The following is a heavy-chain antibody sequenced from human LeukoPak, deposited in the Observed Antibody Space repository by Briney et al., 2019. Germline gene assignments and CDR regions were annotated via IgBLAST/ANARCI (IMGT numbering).Heavy chain of an antibody. J-gene: IGHJ4*02. Sequence: GGSLRLSCAASGITLSTYEMHWVRQAPGKGLEWVSFIFSTSTYIYYRDSARGRFTISRDNAKNSLFLQMDSLTVEDTAIYYCARDFYDGFALDYWGQGIPVTVSS. V-gene: IGHV3-21*01. CDR2: IFSTSTYI. CDR3: ARDFYDGFALDY. CDR1: GITLSTYE. D-gene: IGHD2/OR15-2a*01.